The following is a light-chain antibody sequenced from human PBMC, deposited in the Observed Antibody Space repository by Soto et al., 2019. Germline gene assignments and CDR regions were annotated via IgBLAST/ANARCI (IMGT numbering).Light chain of an antibody. CDR3: QQYGSSPPWT. CDR2: GAS. Sequence: EIVLTQSPGTLSLSPGERATLSCRASQSVSSSYLAWYQKKPGQAPRLLIYGASSRATGIPDRFSGSGSGTDFTLTISRLEPEDFSVYDCQQYGSSPPWTVGQGTKVEIK. J-gene: IGKJ1*01. V-gene: IGKV3-20*01. CDR1: QSVSSSY.